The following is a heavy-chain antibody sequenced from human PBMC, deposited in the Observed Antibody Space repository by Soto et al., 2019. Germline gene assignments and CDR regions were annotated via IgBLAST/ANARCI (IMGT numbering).Heavy chain of an antibody. D-gene: IGHD1-26*01. CDR1: GYTFIGYY. V-gene: IGHV1-2*06. CDR3: GRYGVGATPLGWFDP. CDR2: INPRSGDT. J-gene: IGHJ5*02. Sequence: QVQLVQSGAEVKKPGASVKVSCKASGYTFIGYYIHWVRQAPGQGLEWMGRINPRSGDTTYAQKFQGRLTMTSDTSISTAYMELSSLRSDDTAVYYCGRYGVGATPLGWFDPWGQGSLVTVSS.